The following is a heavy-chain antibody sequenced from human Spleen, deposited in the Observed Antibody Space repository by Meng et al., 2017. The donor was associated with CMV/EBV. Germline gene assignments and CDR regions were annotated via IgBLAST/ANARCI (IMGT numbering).Heavy chain of an antibody. CDR3: ARGSALVPAAIYYGMDV. CDR1: VTVSSNY. Sequence: VTVSSNYRSWVRQAPGKGLEWVSVIYSGGYTYYADSVKGRFTISRDNSKNTLYLQVNSLRAEDTAVYYCARGSALVPAAIYYGMDVWGQGTTVTVSS. CDR2: IYSGGYT. J-gene: IGHJ6*02. V-gene: IGHV3-66*02. D-gene: IGHD2-2*01.